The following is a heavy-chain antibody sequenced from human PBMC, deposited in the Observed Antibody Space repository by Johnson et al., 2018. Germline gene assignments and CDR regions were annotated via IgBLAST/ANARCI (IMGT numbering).Heavy chain of an antibody. D-gene: IGHD7-27*01. CDR1: GFIFSSYG. V-gene: IGHV3-30*18. J-gene: IGHJ3*02. CDR2: ISYDGSNK. Sequence: QVQLVESGGGVVQPGRSLRLCCAASGFIFSSYGMHWVRQAPGKGLEWVAVISYDGSNKYYTDSVKGRFTISRDNSENTLYLQMNSLRAEDTAVYYCAKDDNWGSAFDIWGQGTMVTVSS. CDR3: AKDDNWGSAFDI.